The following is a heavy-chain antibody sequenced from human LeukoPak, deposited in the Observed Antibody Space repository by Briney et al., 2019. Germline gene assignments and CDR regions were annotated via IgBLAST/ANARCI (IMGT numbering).Heavy chain of an antibody. V-gene: IGHV1-24*01. CDR2: FDPEDGET. D-gene: IGHD6-19*01. CDR1: GYTLTELS. J-gene: IGHJ4*02. Sequence: ASVKVSCKVSGYTLTELSMHWVRQAPGKGLEWMGGFDPEDGETIYAQKFQGRVTMTEDTSTDTAYMEPSSLRSEDTAVYYCATPQLYIAVAGIYYFDYWGQGTLVTVSS. CDR3: ATPQLYIAVAGIYYFDY.